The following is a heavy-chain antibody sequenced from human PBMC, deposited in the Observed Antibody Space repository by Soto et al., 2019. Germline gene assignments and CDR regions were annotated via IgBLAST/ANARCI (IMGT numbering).Heavy chain of an antibody. CDR1: GLTVSTNY. D-gene: IGHD3-22*01. V-gene: IGHV3-66*01. Sequence: EVQLVASGGGLVQPGGSLRHSCAASGLTVSTNYMNWVRQAPGKGLEWVSIIYSDGRTYHADSVKGRFTISRDNSKNMLYLQMNSLRTEDTAVYYCARVTTLACDYWGQGTLVTVSS. J-gene: IGHJ4*02. CDR2: IYSDGRT. CDR3: ARVTTLACDY.